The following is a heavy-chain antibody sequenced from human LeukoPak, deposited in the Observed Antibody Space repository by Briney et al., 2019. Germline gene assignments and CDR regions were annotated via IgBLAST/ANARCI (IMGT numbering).Heavy chain of an antibody. CDR2: ISAYNGNT. D-gene: IGHD6-13*01. CDR1: GYTFTSYG. CDR3: ARGLQQQPDYYGMDV. V-gene: IGHV1-18*01. Sequence: ASVKVSCKASGYTFTSYGISWVRQAPGQGLEWMGWISAYNGNTNYAQKLQGRVTMTTDTSTSTAYMELRSLRSDDTAVYYCARGLQQQPDYYGMDVWGQGTTVTVSS. J-gene: IGHJ6*02.